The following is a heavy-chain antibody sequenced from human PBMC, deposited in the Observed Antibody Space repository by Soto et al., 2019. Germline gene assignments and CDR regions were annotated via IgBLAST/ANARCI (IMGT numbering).Heavy chain of an antibody. V-gene: IGHV4-59*08. CDR1: GGSISSYY. CDR3: ARHGVVSATHFDY. CDR2: IYSSGST. Sequence: SETLSLTCTVSGGSISSYYWSWIRQPPGKGLEWIGYIYSSGSTNSNPSLKSRVTISVDTSKNQFSLKLSSVTAADTAVYYCARHGVVSATHFDYWGLGTLVTVSS. D-gene: IGHD2-21*01. J-gene: IGHJ4*02.